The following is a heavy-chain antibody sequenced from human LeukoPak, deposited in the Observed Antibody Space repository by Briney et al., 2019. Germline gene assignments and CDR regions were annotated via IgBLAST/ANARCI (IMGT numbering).Heavy chain of an antibody. V-gene: IGHV3-7*01. CDR1: GFTFTNDW. CDR2: IKHDGSEK. D-gene: IGHD6-6*01. Sequence: GGSLRLSWAASGFTFTNDWMSWVRQAPGKGLEWVANIKHDGSEKYYVDSVEGRFTISRDNAKNSLSLQMTSLRGEDTAVYYCVRALGSSSADYWGQGTLVTVSS. CDR3: VRALGSSSADY. J-gene: IGHJ4*02.